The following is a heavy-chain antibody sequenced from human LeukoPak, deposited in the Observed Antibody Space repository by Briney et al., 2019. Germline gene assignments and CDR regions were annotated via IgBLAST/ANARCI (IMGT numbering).Heavy chain of an antibody. D-gene: IGHD5-24*01. V-gene: IGHV3-21*01. CDR3: VHSEGRRLQPALGY. CDR2: ISSSGSYI. Sequence: KPGGSLRLSCAASGFTFSSYSMNWVRQAPGKGLEWVSSISSSGSYIYYADSVKGRFTISRDNAKNSLYLQMNSLRAEDTAVYCCVHSEGRRLQPALGYWGQGTLVTVSS. J-gene: IGHJ4*02. CDR1: GFTFSSYS.